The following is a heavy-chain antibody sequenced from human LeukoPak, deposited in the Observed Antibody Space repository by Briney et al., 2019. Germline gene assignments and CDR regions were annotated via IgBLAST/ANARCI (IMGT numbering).Heavy chain of an antibody. CDR3: ARDRTGNNDFWSGYTTFFDY. J-gene: IGHJ4*02. Sequence: GGSLRLSCAASRFTFTSYWMSWVRQAPGKGLEWVAKINKDGSEKYYVDSVKGRFTISRDNAKNSLYLQMNSLRAEDTAVYYCARDRTGNNDFWSGYTTFFDYSCQGTLVTVSS. CDR1: RFTFTSYW. CDR2: INKDGSEK. V-gene: IGHV3-7*01. D-gene: IGHD3-3*01.